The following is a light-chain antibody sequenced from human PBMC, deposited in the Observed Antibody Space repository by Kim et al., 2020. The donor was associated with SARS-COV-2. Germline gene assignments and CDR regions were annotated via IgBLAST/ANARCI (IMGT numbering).Light chain of an antibody. CDR3: QTWGTGMGV. CDR2: LNSDGSH. V-gene: IGLV4-69*01. CDR1: SGHSSYA. J-gene: IGLJ1*01. Sequence: QLVLTQSPSASAFLGASVKLTCTLSSGHSSYAIAWHQQQPEKGPRYLMKLNSDGSHSKGDGIPDRFSGSSSGAERYLTISSLQSEDEADYYCQTWGTGMGVFGTGTKVTVL.